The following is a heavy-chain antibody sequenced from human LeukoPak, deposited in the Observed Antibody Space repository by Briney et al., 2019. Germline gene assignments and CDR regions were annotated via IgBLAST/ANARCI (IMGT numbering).Heavy chain of an antibody. Sequence: PSETLSLTCSVSGGSISSSNWWSWVRQPPEKGLEWIGEIYHSGSTNYNPSLKSRVTISIDKSKNQFSLKLTSVTAADTAVYYCAKRGVEMSAVRPDNWLDPWGQGTLVTVSS. J-gene: IGHJ5*02. V-gene: IGHV4-4*02. CDR1: GGSISSSNW. CDR3: AKRGVEMSAVRPDNWLDP. D-gene: IGHD3-10*01. CDR2: IYHSGST.